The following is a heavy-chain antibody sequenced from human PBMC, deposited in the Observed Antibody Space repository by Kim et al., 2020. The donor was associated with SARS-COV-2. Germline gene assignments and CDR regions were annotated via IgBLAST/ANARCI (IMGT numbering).Heavy chain of an antibody. J-gene: IGHJ6*02. CDR2: IGTAGDT. CDR3: ARGRGSSWTYYYYGMDV. CDR1: GFTFSSYD. V-gene: IGHV3-13*01. D-gene: IGHD6-13*01. Sequence: GGSLRLSCAASGFTFSSYDMHWVRQATGKGLEWVSAIGTAGDTYYPGSVKGRFTISRENAKNSLYLQMNSLRAGDTAVYYCARGRGSSWTYYYYGMDVWGQGTTVTVSS.